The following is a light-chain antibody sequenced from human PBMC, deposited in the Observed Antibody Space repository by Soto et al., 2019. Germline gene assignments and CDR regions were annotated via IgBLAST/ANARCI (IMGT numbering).Light chain of an antibody. Sequence: DIQMTQSPSILSASVGDRVTITCRASQSISSWLAWYQQRPGKAPNLLIHKASTLKSGVPSRFSGSGSGTEFTLTISSLQPDDFATYYCQHYNSYSEAFGQGTKVDI. CDR3: QHYNSYSEA. CDR2: KAS. V-gene: IGKV1-5*03. J-gene: IGKJ1*01. CDR1: QSISSW.